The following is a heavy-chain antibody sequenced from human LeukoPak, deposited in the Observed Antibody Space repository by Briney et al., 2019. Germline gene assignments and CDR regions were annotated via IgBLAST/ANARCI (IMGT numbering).Heavy chain of an antibody. V-gene: IGHV3-48*01. CDR3: ARDPDGDYDFDY. CDR1: GFSFSDYG. Sequence: PGGSLRLSRAASGFSFSDYGMNWVRRAPGKGLEWLSHINSNGAVISYADSVKGRFTISRDTAKSSLYLQMNSLKIEDTAIYFCARDPDGDYDFDYWGQGTLVTVSS. D-gene: IGHD4-17*01. J-gene: IGHJ4*02. CDR2: INSNGAVI.